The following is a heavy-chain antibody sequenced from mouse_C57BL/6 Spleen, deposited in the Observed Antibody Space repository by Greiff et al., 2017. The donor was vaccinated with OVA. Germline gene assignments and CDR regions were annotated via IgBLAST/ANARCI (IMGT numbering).Heavy chain of an antibody. Sequence: VQLQQSGPELVKPGASVKMSCKASGYTFTDYNMHWVKQSHGKSLEWIGYINPNNGGTSYNQKFKGKATLTVNKSSSTAYMELSSLTSDDSAVYYCASIYYYDVAYWGQGTLVTVSA. V-gene: IGHV1-22*01. D-gene: IGHD2-4*01. CDR1: GYTFTDYN. J-gene: IGHJ3*01. CDR2: INPNNGGT. CDR3: ASIYYYDVAY.